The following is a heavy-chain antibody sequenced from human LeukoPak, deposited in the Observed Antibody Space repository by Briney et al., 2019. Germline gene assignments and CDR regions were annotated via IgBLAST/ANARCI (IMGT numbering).Heavy chain of an antibody. J-gene: IGHJ4*02. CDR2: IIPILGIA. CDR1: GGTFSSYA. D-gene: IGHD3-3*01. Sequence: SVKVSCKASGGTFSSYAISWVRQAPGQGLEWMGRIIPILGIANYAQKFQGRVTITADKSTSTAYMELSSLRSEDTAVYYCASPSPTTYDFWSGYYRSRFDYWGQGTLVTVSS. V-gene: IGHV1-69*04. CDR3: ASPSPTTYDFWSGYYRSRFDY.